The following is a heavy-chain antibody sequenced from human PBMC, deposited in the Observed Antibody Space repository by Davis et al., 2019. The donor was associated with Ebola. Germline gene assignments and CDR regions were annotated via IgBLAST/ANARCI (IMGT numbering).Heavy chain of an antibody. CDR2: ISSSSRSST. V-gene: IGHV3-48*04. Sequence: GESLKISCAGSGFSFRSYSMNWVRQAPGKGLEWVSYISSSSRSSTYYADFVEGRFNISRDNAKNSLYLQMNSLRVEDTAVYYCARDIRALFDPWGQGTLVTVSS. CDR1: GFSFRSYS. CDR3: ARDIRALFDP. D-gene: IGHD2-21*01. J-gene: IGHJ5*02.